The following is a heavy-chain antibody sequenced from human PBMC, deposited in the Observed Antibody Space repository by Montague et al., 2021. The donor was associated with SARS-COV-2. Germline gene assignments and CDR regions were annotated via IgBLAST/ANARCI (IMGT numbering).Heavy chain of an antibody. CDR3: ARQGGSNYGWFDP. D-gene: IGHD1-26*01. CDR1: GASISSRY. J-gene: IGHJ5*02. CDR2: YYSGST. Sequence: SETLSLTCTVSGASISSRYWSWIRQPPGKGLEWIGYYYSGSTKYNTSLKSRVTISADTSKNHFSLKLTTLTAAATAVYYCARQGGSNYGWFDPWGQGTLVTVSS. V-gene: IGHV4-59*08.